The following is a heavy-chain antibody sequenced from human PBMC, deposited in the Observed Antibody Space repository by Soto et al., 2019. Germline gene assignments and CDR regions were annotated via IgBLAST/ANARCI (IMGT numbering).Heavy chain of an antibody. CDR3: ASVTTPYYYYGMDV. CDR2: IYPGHSVT. D-gene: IGHD4-4*01. V-gene: IGHV5-51*01. Sequence: PGESLKISCKGSGYSFTSYWIGCVRQMPGKGLEWMGTIYPGHSVTRYSPSFQGQGTISADKSISTAYLQWSSLKASDTAMYYCASVTTPYYYYGMDVWGQGTTVTVSS. CDR1: GYSFTSYW. J-gene: IGHJ6*02.